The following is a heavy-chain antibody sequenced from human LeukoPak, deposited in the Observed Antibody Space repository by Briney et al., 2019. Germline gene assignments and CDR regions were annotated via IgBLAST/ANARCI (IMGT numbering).Heavy chain of an antibody. CDR2: INSYNGNT. Sequence: ASVNVSCTASGYTFTKYGVNWVRQAPGQGLEWMGWINSYNGNTNYAQTLQGRVTMTTDTSTNTAYLELRSLRSDDTAVYYCARSGIIFYYMDVWGKGTTVTVSS. J-gene: IGHJ6*03. V-gene: IGHV1-18*01. CDR1: GYTFTKYG. CDR3: ARSGIIFYYMDV. D-gene: IGHD1-14*01.